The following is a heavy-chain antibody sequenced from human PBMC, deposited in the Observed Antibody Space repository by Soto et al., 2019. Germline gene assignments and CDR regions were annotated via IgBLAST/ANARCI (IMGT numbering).Heavy chain of an antibody. CDR3: ARGVSRYFDRFLSVREYFDY. CDR2: MNHSGST. J-gene: IGHJ4*02. D-gene: IGHD3-9*01. V-gene: IGHV4-34*01. CDR1: GGSFSGYY. Sequence: SETLSLTCAVYGGSFSGYYWTWIRQSPGEGLEWIAEMNHSGSTNYNPSLRSRVSISVDTSKNQFSLKLSSVTAADTAVYYCARGVSRYFDRFLSVREYFDYWGLGTLVTVS.